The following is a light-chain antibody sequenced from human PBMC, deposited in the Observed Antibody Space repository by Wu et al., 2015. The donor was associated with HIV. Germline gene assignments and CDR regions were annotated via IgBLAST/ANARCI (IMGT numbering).Light chain of an antibody. CDR3: QQRSNWPRT. J-gene: IGKJ1*01. CDR2: DAS. Sequence: EIVLTQSPVTLSLSPGDRATLACRASQSVIRNYLAWYQQKPGQAPRLLIYDASNRATGIPARFSGSGSGTDFTLTISSLEPEDFAVYYCQQRSNWPRTFGQGTKVEIK. V-gene: IGKV3-11*01. CDR1: QSVIRNY.